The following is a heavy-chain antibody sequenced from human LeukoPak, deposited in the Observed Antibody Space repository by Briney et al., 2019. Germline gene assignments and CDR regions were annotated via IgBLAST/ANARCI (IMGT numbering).Heavy chain of an antibody. J-gene: IGHJ6*02. CDR2: INHSGRT. Sequence: SETLSLTCAVYGGSFSDYFWGWIRQPPEKGLEWIGEINHSGRTYYNPSLKSRVTISVDTSKNQFSLNLSSVTAADTAVYYCARDDVVVPAAIHYGMDVWGQGTTVTVSS. CDR3: ARDDVVVPAAIHYGMDV. CDR1: GGSFSDYF. D-gene: IGHD2-2*01. V-gene: IGHV4-34*01.